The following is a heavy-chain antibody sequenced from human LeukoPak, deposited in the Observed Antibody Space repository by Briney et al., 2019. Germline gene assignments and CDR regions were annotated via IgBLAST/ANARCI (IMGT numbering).Heavy chain of an antibody. CDR1: GFAFSSST. CDR3: AKVDGDYPTVDL. CDR2: IYSGGST. Sequence: GGSLRLSCAASGFAFSSSTMNWVRQAPGKGLEWVSVIYSGGSTYYADSVKGRFTISRDNSKNTLYLQMNSLRAEDTAVYYCAKVDGDYPTVDLWGRGTLVTVSS. D-gene: IGHD4-17*01. J-gene: IGHJ2*01. V-gene: IGHV3-23*03.